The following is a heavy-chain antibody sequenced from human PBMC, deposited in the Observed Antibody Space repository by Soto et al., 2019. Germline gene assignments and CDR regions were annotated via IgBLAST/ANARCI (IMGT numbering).Heavy chain of an antibody. D-gene: IGHD2-21*02. Sequence: DSVKVYCKGAGYRFTGYGLHWVRQAPGQELQWMGWINPKSGATDYAQKLQGTVTMTRXXXXXXAXLXLXXLXSDETADDAAVYYCAKSYSRGDDYALYSLDVWDQ. CDR3: VYYCAKSYSRGDDYALYSLDV. CDR2: INPKSGAT. V-gene: IGHV1-2*02. J-gene: IGHJ6*02. CDR1: GYRFTGYG.